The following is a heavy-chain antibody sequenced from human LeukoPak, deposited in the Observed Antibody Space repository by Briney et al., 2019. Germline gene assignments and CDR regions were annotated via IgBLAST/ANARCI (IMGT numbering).Heavy chain of an antibody. CDR1: AYTFTNFG. J-gene: IGHJ4*02. Sequence: ASVKVSCKASAYTFTNFGITWVRQAPGQGLEWVGWISVYSGNTNYAQKHQGRVTMTTDTSTSTAYMELRSLRSDDTSLYYCARTFDGSAYYYGDFWGQGTLVTVSS. V-gene: IGHV1-18*01. CDR2: ISVYSGNT. CDR3: ARTFDGSAYYYGDF. D-gene: IGHD3-22*01.